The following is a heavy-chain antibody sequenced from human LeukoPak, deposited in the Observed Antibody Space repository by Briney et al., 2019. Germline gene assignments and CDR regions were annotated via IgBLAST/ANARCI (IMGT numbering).Heavy chain of an antibody. Sequence: SETLSLTRAVYGGSFSGYYWSWIRQPPGKGLEWIGEINHSGSTNYNPSLKSRVTISVDTSKNQFSLKLSSVTAADTAVYYCASLMTTVTTSGDYWGQGTLATVSS. CDR3: ASLMTTVTTSGDY. CDR1: GGSFSGYY. CDR2: INHSGST. V-gene: IGHV4-34*01. J-gene: IGHJ4*02. D-gene: IGHD4-17*01.